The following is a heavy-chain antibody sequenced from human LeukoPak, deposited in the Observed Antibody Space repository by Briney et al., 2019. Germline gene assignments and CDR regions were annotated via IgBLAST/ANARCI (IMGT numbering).Heavy chain of an antibody. CDR1: GFTFSSYA. D-gene: IGHD1-26*01. J-gene: IGHJ4*02. CDR2: ISGSGGST. CDR3: AKVMYRGLSSALDY. V-gene: IGHV3-23*01. Sequence: GGSLRLSCAASGFTFSSYAMSWVRQAPGKGLEWVSAISGSGGSTYYADSVKGRFTISRDNSKNTLYLQMNSWRAEDTAVYYCAKVMYRGLSSALDYWGQGTLVTVSS.